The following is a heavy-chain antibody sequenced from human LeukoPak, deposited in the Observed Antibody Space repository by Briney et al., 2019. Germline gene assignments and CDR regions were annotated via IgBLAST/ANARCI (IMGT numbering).Heavy chain of an antibody. D-gene: IGHD6-19*01. CDR1: GYTFTSSS. Sequence: ASVKVSCKASGYTFTSSSLNWVRQAPGQGLEWMGWINTNTGNPTYAQGFTGRFVFSLDTSGSTAYLQISSLKAEDTAVYYCATDLKKGDSGCFDYWGQGTLVTVSS. J-gene: IGHJ4*02. V-gene: IGHV7-4-1*02. CDR2: INTNTGNP. CDR3: ATDLKKGDSGCFDY.